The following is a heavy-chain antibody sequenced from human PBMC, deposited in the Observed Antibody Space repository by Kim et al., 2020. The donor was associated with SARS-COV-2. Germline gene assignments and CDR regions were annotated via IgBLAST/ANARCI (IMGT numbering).Heavy chain of an antibody. CDR3: ATASRGIVATMSAEV. V-gene: IGHV3-23*01. Sequence: GGSLRLSCAASGFTFSSYAMSWVRQAPGKGLEWVSAISGSGGSTYYADSVKGRFTISRDNSKNTLYLQMNSLRAEDTAVYYCATASRGIVATMSAEVWGQGTLVTVSS. CDR2: ISGSGGST. CDR1: GFTFSSYA. J-gene: IGHJ4*02. D-gene: IGHD5-12*01.